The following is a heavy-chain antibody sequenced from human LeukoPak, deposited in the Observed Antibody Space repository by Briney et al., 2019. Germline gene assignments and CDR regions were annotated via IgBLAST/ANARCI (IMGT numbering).Heavy chain of an antibody. CDR3: ARGIGGTLGYYYYGMDV. V-gene: IGHV1-3*01. Sequence: ASVKVSCKASGYTFTSYAMHWVRQAPGQRLEWMGWINAGNGNTKYSQKFQGRVTITRDTSASTAYMELSGLRSEDTAVYYCARGIGGTLGYYYYGMDVWGQGTTVTVSS. CDR2: INAGNGNT. D-gene: IGHD3-3*01. J-gene: IGHJ6*02. CDR1: GYTFTSYA.